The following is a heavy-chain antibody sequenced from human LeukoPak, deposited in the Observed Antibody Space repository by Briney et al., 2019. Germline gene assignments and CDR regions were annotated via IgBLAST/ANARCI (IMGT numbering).Heavy chain of an antibody. Sequence: ASVIVSCKTSGYTFSNYGISWLRQAPGQGLEWMGRISPNSGGTDYAQKFQGKVTMTRDASISTVYMDLNRLRSDDTAIYYCARQLETTSWFDYWGQGTLVIVSS. D-gene: IGHD2-2*01. J-gene: IGHJ4*02. CDR1: GYTFSNYG. CDR2: ISPNSGGT. V-gene: IGHV1-2*06. CDR3: ARQLETTSWFDY.